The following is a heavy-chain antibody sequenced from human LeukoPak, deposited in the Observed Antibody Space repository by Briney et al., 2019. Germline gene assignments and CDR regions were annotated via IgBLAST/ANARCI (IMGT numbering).Heavy chain of an antibody. CDR3: ARSNMVRGVISFDP. CDR2: INAGNGNT. CDR1: GYTFTSYA. J-gene: IGHJ5*02. D-gene: IGHD3-10*01. Sequence: ASVKVSCKASGYTFTSYAMHWVRQAPGQRPEWMGWINAGNGNTKYSQKFQGRVTITRDASASTAYMELSSLRSEDTAVYYCARSNMVRGVISFDPWGQGTLVTVSS. V-gene: IGHV1-3*01.